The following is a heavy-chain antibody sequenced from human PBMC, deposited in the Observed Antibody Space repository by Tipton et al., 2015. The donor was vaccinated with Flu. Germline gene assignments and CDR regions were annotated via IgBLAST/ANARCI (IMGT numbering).Heavy chain of an antibody. D-gene: IGHD1-26*01. Sequence: LRLSCTVSGGSINSTTYYWGWVRQPPGKGLEWIATVFHSGLTYYNPPLKSRVTVSVDTSKYQLSLKLTSATAADAAVYYCASARTWGSYFDWFDPWGQGALVTVSS. V-gene: IGHV4-39*07. CDR3: ASARTWGSYFDWFDP. CDR1: GGSINSTTYY. J-gene: IGHJ5*02. CDR2: VFHSGLT.